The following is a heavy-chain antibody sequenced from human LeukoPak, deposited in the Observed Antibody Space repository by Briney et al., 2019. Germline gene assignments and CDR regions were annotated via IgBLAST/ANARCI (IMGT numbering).Heavy chain of an antibody. Sequence: GRSLRLSCAASGFTFDDFATPWVPGAPGKGLGGVSGISWNSGSIGYADSVKGRFTISRDNAKNSLYLQMNSLRAEDTALYYCAKDLGGTVLAYWGQGTLVTVSS. CDR3: AKDLGGTVLAY. D-gene: IGHD2-8*02. J-gene: IGHJ4*02. CDR2: ISWNSGSI. V-gene: IGHV3-9*01. CDR1: GFTFDDFA.